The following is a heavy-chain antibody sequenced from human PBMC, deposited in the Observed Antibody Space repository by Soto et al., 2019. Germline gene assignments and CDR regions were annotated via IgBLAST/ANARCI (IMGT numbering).Heavy chain of an antibody. Sequence: ASVKVSCKASGYTFTGYYMHWVRQAPGQGLEWMGWINPNSGGTNYAQKLQGRVTMTRDPSISTAYMELSRLRSDDTAVYYCARDIDMDIEVEVAATAPGYWGQGTLVTVSS. V-gene: IGHV1-2*02. D-gene: IGHD2-15*01. J-gene: IGHJ4*02. CDR3: ARDIDMDIEVEVAATAPGY. CDR2: INPNSGGT. CDR1: GYTFTGYY.